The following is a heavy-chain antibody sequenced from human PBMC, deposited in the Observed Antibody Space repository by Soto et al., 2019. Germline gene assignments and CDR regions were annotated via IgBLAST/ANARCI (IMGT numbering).Heavy chain of an antibody. Sequence: QVQLVESGGGVVQPGRSLRLSCAASGFTFSSYAMHWVRQAPGKGLEWVAVISYDGSNKYYADSVKGRFTISRDNSKNTLYLQMNSLRAEDTAVYYCARIAPARAVAGVWGQGTLVTVSS. CDR2: ISYDGSNK. D-gene: IGHD6-19*01. J-gene: IGHJ4*02. CDR1: GFTFSSYA. V-gene: IGHV3-30-3*01. CDR3: ARIAPARAVAGV.